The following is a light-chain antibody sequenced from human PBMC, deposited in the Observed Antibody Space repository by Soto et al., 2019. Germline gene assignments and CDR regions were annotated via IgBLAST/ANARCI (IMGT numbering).Light chain of an antibody. V-gene: IGLV2-14*01. CDR3: SSHSSSSAYYV. CDR1: SSDIGYYDY. J-gene: IGLJ1*01. Sequence: QSVLTQPASVSGSPGQSITISCTGTSSDIGYYDYVSWYQHHSGKAPKLIIYEVNNRPSGVSNRFSGSKSINTASLTISGLQAEDEAHYYCSSHSSSSAYYVFGTGTKVTVL. CDR2: EVN.